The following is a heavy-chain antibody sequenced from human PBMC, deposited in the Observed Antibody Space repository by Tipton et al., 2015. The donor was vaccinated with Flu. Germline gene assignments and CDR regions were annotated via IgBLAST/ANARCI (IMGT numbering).Heavy chain of an antibody. CDR2: IYTSGST. CDR1: GDSISSYY. Sequence: TLSLTCTVSGDSISSYYWSWIRQPAGKGLEWLGRIYTSGSTNYNPSLKSRVTMSGDTSKNQFSLKLSSVTAADTAVYYCARGPCSGGNCYVKGAFDIWGQGTMVTVSS. CDR3: ARGPCSGGNCYVKGAFDI. D-gene: IGHD2-15*01. V-gene: IGHV4-4*07. J-gene: IGHJ3*02.